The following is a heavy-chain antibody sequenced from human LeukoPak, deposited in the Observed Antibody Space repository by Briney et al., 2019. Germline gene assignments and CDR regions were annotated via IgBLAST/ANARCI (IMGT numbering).Heavy chain of an antibody. V-gene: IGHV3-21*01. CDR3: ARELEGSRWYGGVCYFDY. CDR1: GFTFSSYS. CDR2: ISGSSSYI. Sequence: GGSLSLSCAASGFTFSSYSMNWVRQAPGKGPEWVSSISGSSSYIYYADSVKGRFTISRDNAKNSLYLQMNSLRAEDTAVYYCARELEGSRWYGGVCYFDYSGQGTLVTVSS. J-gene: IGHJ4*02. D-gene: IGHD6-13*01.